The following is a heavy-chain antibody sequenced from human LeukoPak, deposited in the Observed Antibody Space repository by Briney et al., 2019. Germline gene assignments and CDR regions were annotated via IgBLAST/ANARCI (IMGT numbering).Heavy chain of an antibody. Sequence: GESLKISCKGSGSRFTSYWIGWVRPMPGKGLEWMGIIYPGDSDTRYSPSFQGQVTISADKSISTAYLQWSSLKASDTAMYYCARRDCGGDCYSRGGFDYWGQGSLVTVSS. CDR1: GSRFTSYW. CDR3: ARRDCGGDCYSRGGFDY. J-gene: IGHJ4*02. V-gene: IGHV5-51*01. D-gene: IGHD2-21*02. CDR2: IYPGDSDT.